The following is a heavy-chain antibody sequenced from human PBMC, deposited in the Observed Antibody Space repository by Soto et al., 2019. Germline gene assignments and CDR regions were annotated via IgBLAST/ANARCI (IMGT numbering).Heavy chain of an antibody. J-gene: IGHJ6*03. V-gene: IGHV3-11*01. CDR1: GFKVTDYY. CDR3: GRGEDVFLYYYMDV. D-gene: IGHD2-2*02. Sequence: QAQLVESGGGLVKPGGSLTLSCAVSGFKVTDYYMSWIRQAPGKGLDWVAMISRSGNTIHYADSVNGRFTISKDNAKNSLYLQMTSLSPEDTAVYYCGRGEDVFLYYYMDVWGKGTTVIVSS. CDR2: ISRSGNTI.